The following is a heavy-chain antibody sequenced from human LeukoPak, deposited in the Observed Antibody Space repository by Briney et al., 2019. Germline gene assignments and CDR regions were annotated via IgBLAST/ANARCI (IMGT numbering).Heavy chain of an antibody. Sequence: SVKVSCKASGGTFSSYAISWVRQAPGQGLEWMGGIIPIFGTANYAQKFQGRVTITADESTSTAYMELSSLRSEDTAVYYCAREEEEVGASYYWGQGTLVTVSS. CDR2: IIPIFGTA. D-gene: IGHD1-26*01. J-gene: IGHJ4*02. CDR1: GGTFSSYA. V-gene: IGHV1-69*13. CDR3: AREEEEVGASYY.